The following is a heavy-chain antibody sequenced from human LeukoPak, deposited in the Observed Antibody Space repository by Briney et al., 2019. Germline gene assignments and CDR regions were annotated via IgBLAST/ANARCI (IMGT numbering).Heavy chain of an antibody. CDR3: ARGFTYGDFWSGWEGFDF. J-gene: IGHJ4*02. CDR1: GYTFTGYY. V-gene: IGHV1-2*04. CDR2: INPNSGGT. Sequence: GASVKVSCKASGYTFTGYYMHWVRQAPGQGLEWMGWINPNSGGTNYAQKFQGWVTMTRDTSISTAYMELSRLRSDDTAVYYCARGFTYGDFWSGWEGFDFWGQGSLITVSS. D-gene: IGHD3-3*01.